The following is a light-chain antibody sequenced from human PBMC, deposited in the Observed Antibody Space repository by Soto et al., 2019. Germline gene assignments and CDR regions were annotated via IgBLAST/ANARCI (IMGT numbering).Light chain of an antibody. V-gene: IGLV1-51*02. CDR2: END. Sequence: GQKVTISCSGSSSNIGSNYVSWYQQVPGTAPKLLIYENDNRPSGIPDRFSGSKSGTSATLGVTGLQIGDEADYYCGTWDSSLRAHVFATGTKVTVL. CDR1: SSNIGSNY. J-gene: IGLJ1*01. CDR3: GTWDSSLRAHV.